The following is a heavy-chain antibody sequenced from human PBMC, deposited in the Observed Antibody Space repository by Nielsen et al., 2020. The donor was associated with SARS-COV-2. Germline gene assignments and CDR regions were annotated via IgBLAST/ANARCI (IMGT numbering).Heavy chain of an antibody. J-gene: IGHJ5*02. CDR2: VNAGNGNT. V-gene: IGHV1-3*01. CDR3: ARVRGYSWFDP. CDR1: GYTFTSYA. D-gene: IGHD6-13*01. Sequence: ASVKVSCKASGYTFTSYAMHWVRQAPGQRLEWMGWVNAGNGNTKYSQKFQGRVTITRDTSASTAYMELSSLRSEDTAVYYCARVRGYSWFDPWGQGTLVTVSS.